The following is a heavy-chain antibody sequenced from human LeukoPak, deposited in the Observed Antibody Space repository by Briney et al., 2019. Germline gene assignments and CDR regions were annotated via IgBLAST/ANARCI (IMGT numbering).Heavy chain of an antibody. CDR3: AAGAGIIRY. J-gene: IGHJ4*02. CDR2: ITWNSGTI. V-gene: IGHV3-9*01. D-gene: IGHD3-10*01. CDR1: GLTFYDYA. Sequence: GGALRLSCAVSGLTFYDYAMHGVRQAPGKGLEWVSGITWNSGTIAHADSVKGRFTISRDNAKNSLYLQVNSLRSEDTALYYCAAGAGIIRYWGQGTLVTVSS.